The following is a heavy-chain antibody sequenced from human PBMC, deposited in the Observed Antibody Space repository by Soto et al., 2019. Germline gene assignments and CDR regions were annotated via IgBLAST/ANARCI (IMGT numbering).Heavy chain of an antibody. CDR2: ISGSGGST. J-gene: IGHJ4*02. CDR3: AKGNKHSRWLPTWDDY. V-gene: IGHV3-23*01. Sequence: GGSLRLSCAASGFTFSSYAMSWVRQAPGKGLEWVSAISGSGGSTYYADSVKGRFTISRDNSKNTLYLQMNSLRAEDTAVYYCAKGNKHSRWLPTWDDYWGQGTLVTVSS. CDR1: GFTFSSYA. D-gene: IGHD5-12*01.